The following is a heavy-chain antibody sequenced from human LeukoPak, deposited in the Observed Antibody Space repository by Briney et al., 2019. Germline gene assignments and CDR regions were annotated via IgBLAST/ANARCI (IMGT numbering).Heavy chain of an antibody. D-gene: IGHD2/OR15-2a*01. J-gene: IGHJ4*02. CDR1: GGSFSGYY. CDR2: INHSGST. V-gene: IGHV4-34*01. CDR3: ARLSSD. Sequence: SETLSLTCAVYGGSFSGYYWSWIRQPPGKGLEWIGEINHSGSTNYYPSLKSRVTISVDTSKNQFSLKLSSVTAADTAVYYCARLSSDWGQGTLVTVSS.